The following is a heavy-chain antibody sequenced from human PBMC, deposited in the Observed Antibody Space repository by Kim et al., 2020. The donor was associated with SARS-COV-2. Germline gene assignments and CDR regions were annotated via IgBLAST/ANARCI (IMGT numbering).Heavy chain of an antibody. D-gene: IGHD6-19*01. Sequence: ASVKVSCKASVFTFTHYAMHWVRQAPGHRLEWMGWINVAPGNTNYPQHVQGRLTITRNTSATTVFMDLNSLTSEDTAVYYCLREMRYDTGCLLYWGQGSLVTVSS. CDR1: VFTFTHYA. CDR3: LREMRYDTGCLLY. V-gene: IGHV1-3*01. J-gene: IGHJ4*02. CDR2: INVAPGNT.